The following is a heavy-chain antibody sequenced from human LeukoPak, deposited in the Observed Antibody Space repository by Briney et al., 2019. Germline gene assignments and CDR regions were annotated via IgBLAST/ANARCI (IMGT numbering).Heavy chain of an antibody. V-gene: IGHV1-69-2*01. CDR3: ATLSSGWFDC. J-gene: IGHJ4*02. D-gene: IGHD6-19*01. CDR1: GYIFTDYY. Sequence: ASVKVSCKVSGYIFTDYYMHWLQRAPGKGLEWVGLVDPEDGETIYAEKFQGRVTITADTSTDTAYMELSSLRSEDTAVYYCATLSSGWFDCWGQGTLVTVSS. CDR2: VDPEDGET.